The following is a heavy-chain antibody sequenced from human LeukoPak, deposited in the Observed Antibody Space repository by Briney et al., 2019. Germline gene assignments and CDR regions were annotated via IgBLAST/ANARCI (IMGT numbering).Heavy chain of an antibody. Sequence: GGPLRLSCAASGFTFSSYAVTWVRQAPGKGLEWVPGISGSGRTTYYADSVKGRFNIARDNSNNTLYLQMNSLRADDTAVYYCAKEDDIAAERAPFDYWGQGALVTVSS. CDR2: ISGSGRTT. D-gene: IGHD6-6*01. V-gene: IGHV3-23*01. CDR3: AKEDDIAAERAPFDY. J-gene: IGHJ4*02. CDR1: GFTFSSYA.